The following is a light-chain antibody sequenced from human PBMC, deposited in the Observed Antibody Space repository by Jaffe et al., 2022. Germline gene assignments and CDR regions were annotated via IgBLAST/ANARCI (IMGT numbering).Light chain of an antibody. Sequence: EIVLTQSPGTLSLSPGERATLSCRASQSVSSSYLVWYQQKPGQAPRLLIYGASSRATGIPDRFSGSGSGTDFTLAISRLEPEDFAVYYCQQCATSPHTFGGGTKVEIK. CDR3: QQCATSPHT. CDR2: GAS. J-gene: IGKJ4*01. V-gene: IGKV3-20*01. CDR1: QSVSSSY.